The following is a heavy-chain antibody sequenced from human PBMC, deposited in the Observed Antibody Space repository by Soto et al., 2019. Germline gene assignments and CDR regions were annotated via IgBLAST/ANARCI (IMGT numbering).Heavy chain of an antibody. J-gene: IGHJ6*02. CDR3: ARYDYGDYDVANYYGMDV. CDR2: ISYDGSNK. CDR1: GFTFSSYA. V-gene: IGHV3-30-3*01. D-gene: IGHD4-17*01. Sequence: GGSLRLSCAASGFTFSSYAMHWVRQAPGKGLEWVAVISYDGSNKYYADSVKGRFTISRDNSKNTLYLQMNSLRAEDTAVYYCARYDYGDYDVANYYGMDVWGQGTTVTVSS.